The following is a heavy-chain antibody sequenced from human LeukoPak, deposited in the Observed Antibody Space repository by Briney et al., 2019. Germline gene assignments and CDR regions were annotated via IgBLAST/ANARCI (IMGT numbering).Heavy chain of an antibody. Sequence: PSETLSFTCTVSGGSISSYYWSWIRQPAGEGLEWIGRLHTSGSTHYNPSLKSRVTMSVDTSKNQFSLKLSSVTAADTAVYYCARDFGYGDYFFDDWGQGILVTVSS. CDR1: GGSISSYY. CDR3: ARDFGYGDYFFDD. CDR2: LHTSGST. D-gene: IGHD4-17*01. V-gene: IGHV4-4*07. J-gene: IGHJ4*02.